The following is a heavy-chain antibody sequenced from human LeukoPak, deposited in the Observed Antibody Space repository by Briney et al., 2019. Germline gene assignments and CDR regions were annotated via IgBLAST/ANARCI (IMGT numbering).Heavy chain of an antibody. V-gene: IGHV3-53*01. CDR3: ARARGYSGYDSYYYYYMDV. CDR2: IYSGGST. J-gene: IGHJ6*03. D-gene: IGHD5-12*01. CDR1: GFTVSSNC. Sequence: PGGSLRLSCAASGFTVSSNCMSWVRQAPGKGLEWVSVIYSGGSTYYADSVKGRFTISRDNSKNTLYLQMNSLRAEDTAVYYCARARGYSGYDSYYYYYMDVWGKGTTVTVSS.